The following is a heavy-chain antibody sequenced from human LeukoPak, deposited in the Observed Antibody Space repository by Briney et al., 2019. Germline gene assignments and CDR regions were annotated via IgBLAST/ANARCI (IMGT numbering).Heavy chain of an antibody. CDR2: VNRDGSET. J-gene: IGHJ6*02. CDR1: GFALSSHW. Sequence: PGGSLRLSCAASGFALSSHWMTWVRQVPRRGPEWVANVNRDGSETYYLDSVKGRFTISKDNAKNSLYLQMNSLRAEDTALYHCARNNGMDVWGQGTTVIVSS. CDR3: ARNNGMDV. V-gene: IGHV3-7*03.